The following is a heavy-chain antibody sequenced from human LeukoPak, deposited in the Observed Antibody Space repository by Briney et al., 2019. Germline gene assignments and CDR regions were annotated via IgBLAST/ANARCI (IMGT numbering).Heavy chain of an antibody. Sequence: RPSETLSLTCAVSGYSISSGYYWGWIRQPPGKGLEWIGSIYHSGSTYYNPSLKSRVTISVDTSKNQFSLKLSSVTAADTAVYYCAQMVRGESIGDYWGQGTLVTVSS. CDR2: IYHSGST. J-gene: IGHJ4*02. V-gene: IGHV4-38-2*01. CDR1: GYSISSGYY. CDR3: AQMVRGESIGDY. D-gene: IGHD3-10*01.